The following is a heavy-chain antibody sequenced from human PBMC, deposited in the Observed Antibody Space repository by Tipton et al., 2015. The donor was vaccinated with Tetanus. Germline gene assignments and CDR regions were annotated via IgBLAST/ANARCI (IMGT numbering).Heavy chain of an antibody. CDR2: IKEDGSEK. D-gene: IGHD5-12*01. CDR1: GFTLSTYW. V-gene: IGHV3-7*03. Sequence: SLILSCAASGFTLSTYWMSWVRQTPGKGLEWVANIKEDGSEKYYVDSVKGRFTISRDNAKNSLLLEMSSLRVEDTAVYFCVSRYSNAWYYFDIWGQGTPVTVSS. CDR3: VSRYSNAWYYFDI. J-gene: IGHJ4*02.